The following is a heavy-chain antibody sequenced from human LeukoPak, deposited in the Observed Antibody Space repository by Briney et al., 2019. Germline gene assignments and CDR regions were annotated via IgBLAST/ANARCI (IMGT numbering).Heavy chain of an antibody. V-gene: IGHV3-23*05. CDR2: IDNRGRTT. Sequence: GGSPRLSCAASGSTFSNFGTSWVRQAPGKGLEWVSTIDNRGRTTYYTDSVKGRFTISRDNSKSTLFLQMNNLRAEDTAVYYCAHSSGLLSYYFDCWGPGTLVTVSS. D-gene: IGHD2-21*02. CDR3: AHSSGLLSYYFDC. J-gene: IGHJ4*02. CDR1: GSTFSNFG.